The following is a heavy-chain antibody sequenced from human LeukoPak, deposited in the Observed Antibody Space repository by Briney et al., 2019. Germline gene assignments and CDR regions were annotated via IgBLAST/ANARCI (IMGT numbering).Heavy chain of an antibody. V-gene: IGHV4-39*07. J-gene: IGHJ5*02. D-gene: IGHD6-13*01. CDR2: VYSNGHT. CDR1: GGPISSSTYY. Sequence: SETLSLTCTVSGGPISSSTYYWGWIRQPPGKGLEWIGSVYSNGHTYYNPSLKSRVTISVDTSENQISLNLNSVTAADTAVYYCARIYSSSWFLNWFDPWGQGTLVTVSS. CDR3: ARIYSSSWFLNWFDP.